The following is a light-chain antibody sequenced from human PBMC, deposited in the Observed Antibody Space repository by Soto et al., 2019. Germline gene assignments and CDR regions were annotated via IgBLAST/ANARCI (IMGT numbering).Light chain of an antibody. CDR1: HDVGWN. Sequence: DIQMTQSPSSLSASVGDRVTIACHSNHDVGWNLNWFQQKPGEAPKLLIYDASNLERGVPSRFSGSGSGTDFSLTISSLQPEDVATYFCQQYSSMLSFGGGTEVDLK. CDR2: DAS. J-gene: IGKJ4*01. CDR3: QQYSSMLS. V-gene: IGKV1-33*01.